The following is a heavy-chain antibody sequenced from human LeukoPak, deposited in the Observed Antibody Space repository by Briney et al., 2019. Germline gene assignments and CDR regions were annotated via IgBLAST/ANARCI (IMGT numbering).Heavy chain of an antibody. J-gene: IGHJ1*01. V-gene: IGHV3-49*04. CDR2: IRSKAYGGTT. Sequence: GGSLRLSCTASGFTFGNYAMSWVRQAPGKGLEWVGFIRSKAYGGTTEYAASVKGRFTISRDDSKSTAYLQMNSLKTEDTAVYYCTFDYGGNTGYFQHWGQGTLVTVSS. CDR1: GFTFGNYA. CDR3: TFDYGGNTGYFQH. D-gene: IGHD4-23*01.